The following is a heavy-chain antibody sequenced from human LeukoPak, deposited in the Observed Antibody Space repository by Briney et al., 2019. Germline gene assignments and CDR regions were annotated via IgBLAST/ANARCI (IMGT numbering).Heavy chain of an antibody. V-gene: IGHV3-23*01. Sequence: TGGPLRLSCAASGFTFSSYAMSWVRQAPGKGLEWVSAISGRGGSTYYADSVKGRFTISRDNSKNTLYLQMNSLRAEDTAVYYCAKDLRSTSQTTSRFYFDYWGQGTLVTVSS. CDR2: ISGRGGST. CDR1: GFTFSSYA. CDR3: AKDLRSTSQTTSRFYFDY. J-gene: IGHJ4*02. D-gene: IGHD2-2*01.